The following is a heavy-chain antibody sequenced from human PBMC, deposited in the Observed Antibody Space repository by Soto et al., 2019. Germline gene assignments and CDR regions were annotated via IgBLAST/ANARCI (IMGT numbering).Heavy chain of an antibody. CDR2: ISYDGSNK. V-gene: IGHV3-30*18. J-gene: IGHJ6*02. CDR3: AKVGTTDYGMDV. D-gene: IGHD4-17*01. CDR1: GFTFSSYG. Sequence: GGSLRLSCAASGFTFSSYGMHWVRQAPGKGLEWVAVISYDGSNKYYADSVKGRFTISRDNSKNTLYLQMNSLRAEDTAVYYCAKVGTTDYGMDVWGQGTTVTVSS.